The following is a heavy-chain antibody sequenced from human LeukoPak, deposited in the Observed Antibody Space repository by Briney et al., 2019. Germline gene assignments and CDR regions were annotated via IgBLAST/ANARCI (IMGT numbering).Heavy chain of an antibody. CDR3: AILWFGELSGVQSPRGMDV. CDR2: INPNSGGT. CDR1: GYTFTGYY. V-gene: IGHV1-2*02. J-gene: IGHJ6*02. D-gene: IGHD3-10*01. Sequence: GASVKVSCKASGYTFTGYYMHWVRQAPGQGLEWMGWINPNSGGTNYAQKFQGRVTMTRDTSISTAYMELSRLRSEDTAVYYCAILWFGELSGVQSPRGMDVWGQGTTVTVSS.